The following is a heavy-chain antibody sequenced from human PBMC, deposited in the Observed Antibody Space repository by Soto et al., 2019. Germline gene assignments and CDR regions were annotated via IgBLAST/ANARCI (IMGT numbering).Heavy chain of an antibody. J-gene: IGHJ4*02. CDR2: IYYTGAT. V-gene: IGHV4-39*01. Sequence: QLQLQESGPGLVKPSETLSLICTVSGGSISNSDYYWGWIRQPPGKGPEWIAKIYYTGATDLNPSFKSRVTMSVDTSKNQFSLNLISVTAADTAMYYCARRDCGGDFDYWGQGILVTVSS. CDR1: GGSISNSDYY. D-gene: IGHD2-21*01. CDR3: ARRDCGGDFDY.